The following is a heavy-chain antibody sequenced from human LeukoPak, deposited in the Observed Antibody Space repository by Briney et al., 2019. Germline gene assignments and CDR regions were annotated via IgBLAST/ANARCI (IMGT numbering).Heavy chain of an antibody. J-gene: IGHJ6*03. Sequence: SETLSLTCGVYDGSFSSYYWSWIRQPPGKGLEWIGEINHSGSTNYNPSLKSRVTISVDTSKNQFSLKLSSVTAADTAVYYCARPPYYYDSSGYSNGYYYMDVWGKGTTVTISS. D-gene: IGHD3-22*01. CDR1: DGSFSSYY. V-gene: IGHV4-34*01. CDR3: ARPPYYYDSSGYSNGYYYMDV. CDR2: INHSGST.